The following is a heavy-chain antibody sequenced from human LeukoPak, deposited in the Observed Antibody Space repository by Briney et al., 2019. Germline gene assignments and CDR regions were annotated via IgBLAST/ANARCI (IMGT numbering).Heavy chain of an antibody. CDR1: GFTFGDYA. Sequence: GGSLRLSCTASGFTFGDYAMSWFRQAQGKGLEWVGFIRSKAYGGTTEYAASVKGRFTISRDDSKSIAYLQMNSLKTEDTAVYYCTRDGYSYVAFYYYYMDVWGKGTTVTVSS. V-gene: IGHV3-49*03. CDR3: TRDGYSYVAFYYYYMDV. D-gene: IGHD5-18*01. J-gene: IGHJ6*03. CDR2: IRSKAYGGTT.